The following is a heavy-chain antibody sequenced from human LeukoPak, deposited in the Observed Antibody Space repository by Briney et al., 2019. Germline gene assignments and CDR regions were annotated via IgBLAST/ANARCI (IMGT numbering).Heavy chain of an antibody. CDR2: IYPGDSDT. D-gene: IGHD1-7*01. CDR3: ASRVTYNWNYRDAFDI. Sequence: GESLKISCKGSGYSFTSYWIGWVRQMPGKGLEWMGIIYPGDSDTRYSPSFQGQVTISADKSISTAYLQWSSLKASDTAMYYCASRVTYNWNYRDAFDIWGQGIMVTVSS. J-gene: IGHJ3*02. V-gene: IGHV5-51*01. CDR1: GYSFTSYW.